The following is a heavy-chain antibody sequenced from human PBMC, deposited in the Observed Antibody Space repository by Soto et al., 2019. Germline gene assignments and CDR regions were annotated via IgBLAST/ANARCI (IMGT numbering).Heavy chain of an antibody. CDR1: GGSISSSSYY. J-gene: IGHJ4*02. CDR2: IYYSGST. Sequence: QLQLQESGPGLVKPSETLSLTCTVSGGSISSSSYYWGWIRQPPGKGLEWIGSIYYSGSTYYNPSLKSRVTISVDTSKNQFSLKLSSVTAADTAVYYCARQWFGSSYYFDYWGQGTLVTVSS. CDR3: ARQWFGSSYYFDY. V-gene: IGHV4-39*01. D-gene: IGHD3-10*01.